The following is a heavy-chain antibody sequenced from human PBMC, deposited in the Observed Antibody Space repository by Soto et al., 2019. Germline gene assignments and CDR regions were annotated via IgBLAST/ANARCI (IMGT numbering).Heavy chain of an antibody. CDR2: TSYDGRIK. Sequence: PGGSLRLSCAASEFTFSSYAMHWVRQAPGKGLEWVALTSYDGRIKYYADSVKGRFTISRDNSKNTLFLQMNSLRAEDMAVYYCARDAAGHYRYYDSSGKGGMDVWGQGTTVTVSS. V-gene: IGHV3-30*04. J-gene: IGHJ6*02. CDR3: ARDAAGHYRYYDSSGKGGMDV. CDR1: EFTFSSYA. D-gene: IGHD3-22*01.